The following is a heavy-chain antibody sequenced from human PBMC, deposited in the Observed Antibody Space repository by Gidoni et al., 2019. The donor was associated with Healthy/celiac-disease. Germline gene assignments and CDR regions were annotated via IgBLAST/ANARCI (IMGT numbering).Heavy chain of an antibody. V-gene: IGHV3-66*01. Sequence: EVQLVESGGGLVQPGGSLRLSCAASGFTVSSNYMSWVRQAPGKGLEWVSVIYSGGSTYYADSVKGRFTISRDNSKNTLYLQMNSLRAEDTAVYYCARSGCSSTSCYAGIHFDYWGQGTLVTVSS. CDR1: GFTVSSNY. J-gene: IGHJ4*02. CDR3: ARSGCSSTSCYAGIHFDY. D-gene: IGHD2-2*01. CDR2: IYSGGST.